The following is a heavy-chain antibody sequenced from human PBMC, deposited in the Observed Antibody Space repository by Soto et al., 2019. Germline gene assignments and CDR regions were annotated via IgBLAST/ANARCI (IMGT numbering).Heavy chain of an antibody. CDR3: AKVNSIVGDGDHDY. Sequence: EVQLLESGGGLVQPGGSLRLSCAASGFTFTTYAMSWVRRPPGKGLEWVSGISSSGDIPYYADSVKGRFTISRDQSKKTVYLQMNSLRAEDTALYYCAKVNSIVGDGDHDYWGQGTLVSVSS. CDR2: ISSSGDIP. J-gene: IGHJ4*02. CDR1: GFTFTTYA. V-gene: IGHV3-23*01. D-gene: IGHD4-17*01.